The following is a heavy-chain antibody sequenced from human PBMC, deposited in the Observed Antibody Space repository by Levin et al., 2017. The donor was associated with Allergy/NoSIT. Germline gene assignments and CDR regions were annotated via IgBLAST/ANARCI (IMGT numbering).Heavy chain of an antibody. V-gene: IGHV3-66*02. Sequence: GESLKISCAASGFTVSSNYMSWVRQAPGKGLEWVSVIYSGGDTYYADSVMGRFTISRDNSKDTLYLQMNSLRAEDKAVYYCSRNHAWYGAGYFDYWGQGTLVSVSS. CDR2: IYSGGDT. CDR3: SRNHAWYGAGYFDY. D-gene: IGHD3-10*01. J-gene: IGHJ4*02. CDR1: GFTVSSNY.